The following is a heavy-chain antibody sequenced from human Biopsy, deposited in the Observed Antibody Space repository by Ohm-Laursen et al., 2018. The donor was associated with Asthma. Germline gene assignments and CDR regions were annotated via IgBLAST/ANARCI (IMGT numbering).Heavy chain of an antibody. V-gene: IGHV4-61*01. CDR1: GGSVSTGSYY. J-gene: IGHJ6*02. CDR3: ARSAKTIFGVDMGSYYYGMDV. CDR2: IYYTGSD. D-gene: IGHD3-3*01. Sequence: SETLSLTCTVSGGSVSTGSYYWSWIRQPPGKGLEWLGYIYYTGSDNYNPSLKSRVTISVDTSKNQFSLKLSSVTAADTAVYYCARSAKTIFGVDMGSYYYGMDVWGQGTTVTVSS.